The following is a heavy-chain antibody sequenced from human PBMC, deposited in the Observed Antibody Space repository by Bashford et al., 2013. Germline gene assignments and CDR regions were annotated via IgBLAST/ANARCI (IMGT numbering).Heavy chain of an antibody. CDR3: ARDLPNGWYYFDY. D-gene: IGHD6-19*01. Sequence: VRQAPGKGLVWVSRINSDGSSTSYADSVKGRFTISRDNAKNTLYLQMNSLRDEDTAVYYCARDLPNGWYYFDYWGQGTLVTVSS. V-gene: IGHV3-74*01. CDR2: INSDGSST. J-gene: IGHJ4*02.